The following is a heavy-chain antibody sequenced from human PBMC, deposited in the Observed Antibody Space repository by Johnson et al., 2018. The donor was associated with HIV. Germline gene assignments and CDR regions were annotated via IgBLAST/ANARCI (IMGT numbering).Heavy chain of an antibody. CDR1: GFIFSDYY. CDR2: ISSSGRTI. Sequence: QVQLVESGGDLVKPGGSLRLSCAASGFIFSDYYMTWIRQAPGKGLESISYISSSGRTIYYADSVKGRFTISRDNAKNSLYLQRNSLRAEDTAVFYCARDRGLRYFDWLSDHDAFDIWGQGTMVTVS. V-gene: IGHV3-11*04. D-gene: IGHD3-9*01. J-gene: IGHJ3*02. CDR3: ARDRGLRYFDWLSDHDAFDI.